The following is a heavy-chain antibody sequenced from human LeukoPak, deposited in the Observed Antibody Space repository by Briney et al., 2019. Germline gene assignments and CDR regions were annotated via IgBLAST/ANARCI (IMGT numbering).Heavy chain of an antibody. V-gene: IGHV3-23*01. CDR3: AKVGFRSVDTAMANYGMDV. D-gene: IGHD5-18*01. Sequence: ETLSLTCTVSGYSISSGYYWGWIRQPPGKGLEWVSAISGSGGSTYYADSVKGRFTISRDNSKNTLYLQMNSLRAEDTAVYYCAKVGFRSVDTAMANYGMDVWGQGTTVTVSS. J-gene: IGHJ6*02. CDR1: GYSISSGYY. CDR2: ISGSGGST.